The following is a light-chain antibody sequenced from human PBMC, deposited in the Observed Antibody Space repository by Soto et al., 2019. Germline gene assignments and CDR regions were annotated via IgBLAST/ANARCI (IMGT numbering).Light chain of an antibody. CDR2: ITI. CDR1: TGAVTSTYY. V-gene: IGLV7-43*01. CDR3: RLYYGGAWV. J-gene: IGLJ3*02. Sequence: QAVVTQEPSLTVSPGGTVTLTCASSTGAVTSTYYANWFQQKPGQAPRALIYITINKHSWTPARCSGSLLGGKAALTLSGAQPEDEAEYYCRLYYGGAWVFGGGTKVTVL.